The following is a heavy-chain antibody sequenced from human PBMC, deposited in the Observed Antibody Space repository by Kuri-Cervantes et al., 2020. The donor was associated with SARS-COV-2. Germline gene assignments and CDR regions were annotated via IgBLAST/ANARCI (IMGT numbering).Heavy chain of an antibody. D-gene: IGHD3-10*01. V-gene: IGHV1-2*02. Sequence: ASVKVSCKASGYTFTGYYMHWVRQAPGQGLEWMGWINPNSGGTNYAQKFQGRVTMTEDTSTDTAYMELSSLRSEDTAVYYCATAPGLPSGSINWFDPWGQGTLVTVSS. CDR1: GYTFTGYY. CDR2: INPNSGGT. CDR3: ATAPGLPSGSINWFDP. J-gene: IGHJ5*02.